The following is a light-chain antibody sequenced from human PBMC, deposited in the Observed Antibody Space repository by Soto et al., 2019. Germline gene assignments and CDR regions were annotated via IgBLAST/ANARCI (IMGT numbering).Light chain of an antibody. CDR1: QSVSSN. CDR2: GAS. V-gene: IGKV3-15*01. CDR3: QHYNNWPPMYT. J-gene: IGKJ2*01. Sequence: EIVMTQSPATLSVSPGERATLSCRASQSVSSNLAWYQQKPGQAPRLLIYGASTRATGIPARFSGSGSGTAFTLTISSLQSEDFAVYYCQHYNNWPPMYTFGQGTKLEIK.